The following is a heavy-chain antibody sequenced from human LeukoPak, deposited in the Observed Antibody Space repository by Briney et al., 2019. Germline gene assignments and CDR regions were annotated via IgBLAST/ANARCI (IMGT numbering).Heavy chain of an antibody. J-gene: IGHJ1*01. V-gene: IGHV4-38-2*02. CDR2: IYHSGST. D-gene: IGHD3-22*01. CDR1: GYSISSGYY. CDR3: AREIYDSSGYYEN. Sequence: TSETLSLTCTVSGYSISSGYYWGWIRQPPGKGLEWIGSIYHSGSTYYNPSLKSRVTISVDTSKNQFSLKLSSVTAADTAVYYCAREIYDSSGYYENWGQGTLVTVSS.